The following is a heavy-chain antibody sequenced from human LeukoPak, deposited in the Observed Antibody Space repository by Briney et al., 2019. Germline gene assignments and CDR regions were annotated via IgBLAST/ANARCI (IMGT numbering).Heavy chain of an antibody. CDR1: RFTFSSYS. CDR3: ARDFGDYSYYYYMDV. V-gene: IGHV3-48*01. CDR2: ISSSSSTI. Sequence: RGSLRLSCAASRFTFSSYSMNWVRQAPGKGLEWVSYISSSSSTIYYADSVKGRFTISRDNAKNSLYLQMNSLRAEDTAVYYCARDFGDYSYYYYMDVWGKGTTVTVSS. J-gene: IGHJ6*03. D-gene: IGHD4-17*01.